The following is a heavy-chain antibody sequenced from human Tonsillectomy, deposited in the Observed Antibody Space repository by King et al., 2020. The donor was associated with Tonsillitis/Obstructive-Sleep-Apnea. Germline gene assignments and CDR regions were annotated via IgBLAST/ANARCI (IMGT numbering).Heavy chain of an antibody. V-gene: IGHV3-30*04. J-gene: IGHJ6*04. CDR3: ARDPRGYVGYEGYMDV. CDR2: ISDDGSNK. Sequence: QVQLVESGGGVVQPGRSLRLSCAASGFTFSSYAMHWVRQAPGKGLEWVAVISDDGSNKYYADSVKGRFTISRDNSKNTLYLQMNSLRAEDTAVYYCARDPRGYVGYEGYMDVWGKGTPVTVSS. CDR1: GFTFSSYA. D-gene: IGHD5-12*01.